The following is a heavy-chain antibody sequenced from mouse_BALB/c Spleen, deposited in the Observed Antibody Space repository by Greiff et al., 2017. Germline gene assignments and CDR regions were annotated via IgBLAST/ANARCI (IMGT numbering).Heavy chain of an antibody. J-gene: IGHJ3*01. CDR2: ISSGSSTI. D-gene: IGHD1-3*01. CDR3: ARDWGKAWFAY. Sequence: DVMLVESGGGLVQPGGSRKLSCAASGFTFSSFGMHWVRQAPEKGLEWVAYISSGSSTIYYADTVKGRFTISRDNPKNTLFLQMTSLRSEDTAMYYCARDWGKAWFAYWGQGTLVTVSA. CDR1: GFTFSSFG. V-gene: IGHV5-17*02.